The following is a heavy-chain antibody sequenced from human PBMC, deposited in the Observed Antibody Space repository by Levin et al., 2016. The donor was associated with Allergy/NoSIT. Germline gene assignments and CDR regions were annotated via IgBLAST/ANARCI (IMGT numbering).Heavy chain of an antibody. D-gene: IGHD2-2*01. V-gene: IGHV3-72*01. Sequence: WIRQPPGKGLEWVGRSRNKANSYTTEYAASLKGRFTISRDDSKNSLYLQMNSLKTDDTAVYYCIKSYKYCSSTSCRNYFDFWGQGTQVTVSS. CDR2: SRNKANSYTT. CDR3: IKSYKYCSSTSCRNYFDF. J-gene: IGHJ4*02.